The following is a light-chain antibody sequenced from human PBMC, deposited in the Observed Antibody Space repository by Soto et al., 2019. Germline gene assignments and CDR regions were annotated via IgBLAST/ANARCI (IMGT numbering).Light chain of an antibody. V-gene: IGLV2-23*01. Sequence: QSALTQPASVSGSPGQSITISCTGTSSDVGSYILVSWYQQHPGKAPRLMIYEGSKRPSGVSDRFFGSQSGNTASLTISGLQAEDEADYYCFSYAGSSTYVFGPGTKVTVL. CDR2: EGS. CDR3: FSYAGSSTYV. CDR1: SSDVGSYIL. J-gene: IGLJ1*01.